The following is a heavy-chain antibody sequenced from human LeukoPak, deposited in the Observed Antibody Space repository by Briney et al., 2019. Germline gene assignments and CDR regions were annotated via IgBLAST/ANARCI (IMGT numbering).Heavy chain of an antibody. J-gene: IGHJ6*03. CDR3: ARDQPYMDV. V-gene: IGHV4-38-2*02. Sequence: SETLSLTCTVSGYSISSRYYWVWIRQPPGKGLEWIGSIYHSGTTYYNPSFKSRVTISVDTSKNQFSLKLSSVTAADTAVYHCARDQPYMDVWGKGTTVTVSS. CDR2: IYHSGTT. CDR1: GYSISSRYY.